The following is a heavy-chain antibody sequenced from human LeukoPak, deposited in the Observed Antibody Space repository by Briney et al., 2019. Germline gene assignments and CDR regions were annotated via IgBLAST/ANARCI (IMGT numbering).Heavy chain of an antibody. Sequence: GETLNISGKGSGYSVTSYWIGWVRQMPGKGLELMGIIYPGDSVTRYIPHFHVQVTISAPKSLSTASLQWSSLTAPDTALYYCARSAASYGSGKGAFDYWGQGTLVTVSS. CDR2: IYPGDSVT. J-gene: IGHJ4*02. D-gene: IGHD3-10*01. CDR1: GYSVTSYW. V-gene: IGHV5-51*01. CDR3: ARSAASYGSGKGAFDY.